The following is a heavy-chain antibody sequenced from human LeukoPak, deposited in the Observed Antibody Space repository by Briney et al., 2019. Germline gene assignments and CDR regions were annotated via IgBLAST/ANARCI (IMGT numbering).Heavy chain of an antibody. CDR2: ISGSGGST. J-gene: IGHJ6*03. CDR3: AKETPDAEWLIRFSSYYYYYMDV. D-gene: IGHD3-3*01. CDR1: GFTFSSYA. V-gene: IGHV3-23*01. Sequence: GGSLRLSCAASGFTFSSYAMSWVRQAPGKGLEWVSAISGSGGSTYYADSVKGRFAISRDNSKNTLHLQMNSMRDEDTAVYYCAKETPDAEWLIRFSSYYYYYMDVWGKGTTVTASS.